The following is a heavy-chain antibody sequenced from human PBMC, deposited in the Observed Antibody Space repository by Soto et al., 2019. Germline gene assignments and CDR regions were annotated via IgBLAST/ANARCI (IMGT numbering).Heavy chain of an antibody. CDR1: GYTFFTYD. CDR3: ARHHGPTTSENWCDP. D-gene: IGHD5-12*01. Sequence: QVHLVQSGVEVKTPGASVKVSCQASGYTFFTYDISWVRQAPGQGLEWMGGISTYSGHTKYAQKFQGSVTMATDTSTTTAYLELRSLRSDDTAVYYCARHHGPTTSENWCDPWGQGTLVTVSS. CDR2: ISTYSGHT. J-gene: IGHJ5*02. V-gene: IGHV1-18*01.